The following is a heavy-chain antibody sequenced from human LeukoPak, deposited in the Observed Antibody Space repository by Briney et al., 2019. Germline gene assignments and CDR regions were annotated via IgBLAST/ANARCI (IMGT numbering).Heavy chain of an antibody. J-gene: IGHJ4*02. CDR3: SRRYYDSSGYFFDY. CDR1: GFTFSSYA. D-gene: IGHD3-22*01. Sequence: GGSLRLSCAASGFTFSSYAMSWVRQAPGKGLEWVGRIKSKTDGGTTDYAAPVKGRFTISRDDSKDTLYLQMNSLKTEDTAVYYCSRRYYDSSGYFFDYWGQGTLVTVSS. V-gene: IGHV3-15*01. CDR2: IKSKTDGGTT.